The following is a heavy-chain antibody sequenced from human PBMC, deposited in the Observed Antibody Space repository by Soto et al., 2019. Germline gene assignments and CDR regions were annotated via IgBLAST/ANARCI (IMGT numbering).Heavy chain of an antibody. D-gene: IGHD3-22*01. CDR3: ASSYYDSSGYYRFFDY. V-gene: IGHV4-59*01. Sequence: PSETLSLTCTVSGGSISSYYWSWIRQPPGKGLEWIGYIYYSGSTNYNPSLKSRVTISVDTSKNQFSLKLSSVTAADTAVYYCASSYYDSSGYYRFFDYWGQGTLVTVSS. CDR1: GGSISSYY. CDR2: IYYSGST. J-gene: IGHJ4*02.